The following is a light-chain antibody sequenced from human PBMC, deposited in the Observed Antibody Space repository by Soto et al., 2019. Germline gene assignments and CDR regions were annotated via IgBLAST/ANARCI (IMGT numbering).Light chain of an antibody. V-gene: IGKV3-15*01. J-gene: IGKJ1*01. Sequence: EIVMTQSPATLSVSPGERAPLSGRASKSVRRNLAWYQQKPGQAPRLLFYGASTRATGIPARFSGSGSGTEFTLTISSLQSEDFAVYYCQQYNNWPRRAFGQGTKVEIK. CDR1: KSVRRN. CDR3: QQYNNWPRRA. CDR2: GAS.